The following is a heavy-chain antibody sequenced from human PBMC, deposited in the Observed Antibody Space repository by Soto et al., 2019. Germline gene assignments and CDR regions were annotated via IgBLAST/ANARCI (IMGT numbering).Heavy chain of an antibody. J-gene: IGHJ4*02. CDR3: AKERFDIVVVVPTASFYFDY. CDR1: GFTFSSYA. Sequence: AGASLRLSCAASGFTFSSYAMSWVRQAPGKGLEWVSAISGSGGSTYYADSVKGRFTISRDNSKNTLYLQMNSLRAEDTAVYYCAKERFDIVVVVPTASFYFDYWGQGTLVTAPQ. D-gene: IGHD2-15*01. V-gene: IGHV3-23*01. CDR2: ISGSGGST.